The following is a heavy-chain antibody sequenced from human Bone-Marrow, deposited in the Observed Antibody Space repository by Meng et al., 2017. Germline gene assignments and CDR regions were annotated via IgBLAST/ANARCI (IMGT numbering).Heavy chain of an antibody. D-gene: IGHD2-21*01. CDR1: VYTFTSEG. CDR2: ISAYNGNT. CDR3: ASSVSRIASFDY. J-gene: IGHJ4*02. Sequence: QVMLVNLGAELKKPGASVKVSCKASVYTFTSEGISWVRQASGHGLEWMGWISAYNGNTNYAQKLQGRVTMTTDTSTSTAYMELRSLRSDDTAVYYCASSVSRIASFDYWGQGTLVTVSS. V-gene: IGHV1-18*01.